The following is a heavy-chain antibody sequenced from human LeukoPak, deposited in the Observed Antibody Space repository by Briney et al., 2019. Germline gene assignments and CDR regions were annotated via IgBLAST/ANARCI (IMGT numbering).Heavy chain of an antibody. CDR2: SRNKAQCSNT. J-gene: IGHJ3*02. CDR1: GFIFSDHY. V-gene: IGHV3-72*01. Sequence: PGGSLRLSCAISGFIFSDHYMDWVRQAPGKGLEWVARSRNKAQCSNTVYAASVKDRFTISSDESEKSLYLQMNNLTTEDTAVYFCVRGFHSFDIWGLGTTVTASS. CDR3: VRGFHSFDI.